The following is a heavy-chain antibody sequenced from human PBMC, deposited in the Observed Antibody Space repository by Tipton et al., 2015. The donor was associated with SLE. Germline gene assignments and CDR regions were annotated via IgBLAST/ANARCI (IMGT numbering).Heavy chain of an antibody. CDR3: ACDGESVGGVIPYY. Sequence: TLSLTCTVSGGSISSHYWSWIRQPPGKGLEWIGYIYYSGSTNSNPSPKSRGTISVDTSKNQFSLKLSSVTAADTAVYYCACDGESVGGVIPYYWGQGTLVTVSS. V-gene: IGHV4-59*11. J-gene: IGHJ4*02. CDR2: IYYSGST. D-gene: IGHD3-16*02. CDR1: GGSISSHY.